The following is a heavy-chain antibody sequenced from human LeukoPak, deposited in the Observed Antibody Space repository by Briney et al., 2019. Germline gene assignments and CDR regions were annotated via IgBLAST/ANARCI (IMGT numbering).Heavy chain of an antibody. J-gene: IGHJ6*03. D-gene: IGHD6-13*01. CDR2: IRFDGRNK. CDR3: ARWYGSSWYSPYYYYYYMDV. CDR1: GFTFSSYG. Sequence: GGSLRLSCAASGFTFSSYGMQWVRQAPGRGLEWVAFIRFDGRNKYYADSVKGRFTISRDNSKNTLYVQMNSLRAEDTAVYYCARWYGSSWYSPYYYYYYMDVWGKGTTVTISS. V-gene: IGHV3-30*02.